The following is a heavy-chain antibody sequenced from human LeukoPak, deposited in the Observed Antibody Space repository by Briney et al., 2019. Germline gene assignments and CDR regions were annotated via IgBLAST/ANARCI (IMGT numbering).Heavy chain of an antibody. J-gene: IGHJ3*02. CDR3: ARDSSSSWYNAFDI. D-gene: IGHD6-13*01. CDR2: ISSSSSYI. CDR1: GFTFSSYG. V-gene: IGHV3-21*01. Sequence: GGSLRLSCAASGFTFSSYGMHWVRQAPGKGLEWVSSISSSSSYIYYADSVKGRFTISRDNAKNSLYLQMNSLRAEDTAVYYCARDSSSSWYNAFDIWGQGTMVTVSS.